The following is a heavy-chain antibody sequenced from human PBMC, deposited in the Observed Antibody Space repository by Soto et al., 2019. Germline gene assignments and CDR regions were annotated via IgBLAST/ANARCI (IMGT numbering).Heavy chain of an antibody. V-gene: IGHV3-30*03. D-gene: IGHD2-15*01. CDR3: AIARVVDSSLDH. Sequence: ESGGAVARSGRPLGLSCVGLGFPFRNNAMNWVLQAPGKGREWVAFISNDASEIFYEDSVTGRFTISRDNPKNTLFLHMIRPRADATAVYYCAIARVVDSSLDHWGQGTLVTVSS. J-gene: IGHJ4*02. CDR1: GFPFRNNA. CDR2: ISNDASEI.